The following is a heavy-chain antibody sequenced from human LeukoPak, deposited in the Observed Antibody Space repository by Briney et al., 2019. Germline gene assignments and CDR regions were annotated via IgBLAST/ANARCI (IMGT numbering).Heavy chain of an antibody. D-gene: IGHD6-19*01. V-gene: IGHV3-33*01. J-gene: IGHJ4*02. CDR2: IWYDGSNN. Sequence: GGSLRLSCAASGFTFSSYGMHWVRQAPGKGLEWVAVIWYDGSNNYYADSVKGRFTISRDNSKNTLYLQMNSLRAEDTAVYYCATDRTSSGWYYFDYWGQGTLVTVSS. CDR1: GFTFSSYG. CDR3: ATDRTSSGWYYFDY.